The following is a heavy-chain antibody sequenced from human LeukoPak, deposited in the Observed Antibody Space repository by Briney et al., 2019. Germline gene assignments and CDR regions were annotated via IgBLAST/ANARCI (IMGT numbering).Heavy chain of an antibody. J-gene: IGHJ3*02. CDR2: IYYSGST. Sequence: SETLSLTCTVSGGSISSYYWSWIRQPPGKGLEWIGYIYYSGSTNYNPSLKSRVTISVDTSKNQFSLKLSSVTAADTAVYFCASDNSGYAFDIWGQGTMVTVSS. D-gene: IGHD3-22*01. CDR3: ASDNSGYAFDI. V-gene: IGHV4-59*08. CDR1: GGSISSYY.